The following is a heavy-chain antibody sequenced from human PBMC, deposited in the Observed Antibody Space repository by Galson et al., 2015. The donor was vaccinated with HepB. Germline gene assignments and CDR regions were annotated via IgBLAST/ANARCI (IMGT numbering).Heavy chain of an antibody. CDR2: INPNSGGT. CDR1: GYTFTDYY. Sequence: SVKVSCKVSGYTFTDYYMHWVRQAPGRGLEWMGRINPNSGGTNYAQKFQGRVTMTRDTSISTAYMELSRLRSDDTAVYYCARVGGGYAPDDYWGQGTLVTVSS. V-gene: IGHV1-2*06. J-gene: IGHJ4*02. D-gene: IGHD5-12*01. CDR3: ARVGGGYAPDDY.